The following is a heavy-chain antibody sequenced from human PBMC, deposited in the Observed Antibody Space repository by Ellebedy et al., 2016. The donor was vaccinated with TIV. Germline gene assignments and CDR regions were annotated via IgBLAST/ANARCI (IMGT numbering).Heavy chain of an antibody. J-gene: IGHJ2*01. CDR1: GGSTRNSY. V-gene: IGHV4-59*08. CDR2: MSDTGST. Sequence: MPSETLSLTCTVSGGSTRNSYWSWIRQPPGKGLEWIGDMSDTGSTNNSPSLKSRVSISIDTSKTQFTLKLRSVTAADTAVYYCAITSQGWYFNLWGRGTLVTVSS. D-gene: IGHD1/OR15-1a*01. CDR3: AITSQGWYFNL.